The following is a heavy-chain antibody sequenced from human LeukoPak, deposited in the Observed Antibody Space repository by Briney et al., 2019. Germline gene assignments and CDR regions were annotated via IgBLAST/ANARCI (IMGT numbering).Heavy chain of an antibody. CDR3: AERGPGSYYNY. CDR2: ISGGGGST. CDR1: GFTFSSYG. D-gene: IGHD3-10*01. J-gene: IGHJ4*02. V-gene: IGHV3-23*01. Sequence: PGGSLRLSCAVTGFTFSSYGMSWVRQAPGKGLEWVSAISGGGGSTYYADSVKGRFTISRDNSKSTLYLLMNSLRAEDTAVYYCAERGPGSYYNYWGQGTLVTVSS.